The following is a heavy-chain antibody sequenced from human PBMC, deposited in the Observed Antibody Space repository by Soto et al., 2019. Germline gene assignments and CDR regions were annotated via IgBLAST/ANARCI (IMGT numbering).Heavy chain of an antibody. Sequence: PSETLSLTCTVSGGSISSSSYYWGWIRQHPGKGLEWIGSIYYSGSTYYNPSLKSRVTISRDNSKNTLYLQMNSLRAEDTAVYYCARESRRIRYGFDYWGQGTLVTVSS. D-gene: IGHD1-1*01. V-gene: IGHV4-39*02. J-gene: IGHJ4*02. CDR1: GGSISSSSYY. CDR3: ARESRRIRYGFDY. CDR2: IYYSGST.